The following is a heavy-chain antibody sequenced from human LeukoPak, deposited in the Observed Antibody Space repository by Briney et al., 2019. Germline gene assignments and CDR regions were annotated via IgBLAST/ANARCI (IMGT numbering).Heavy chain of an antibody. CDR3: AGGGYYYYMDV. Sequence: ASVKVSCKASGYTFSSYDINWVRQATGQGLEWMGWMNPKRGNTGYAQKFQGRVTITADESTSTAYMELSSLRSEDTAVYYCAGGGYYYYMDVWGKGTTVTISS. J-gene: IGHJ6*03. CDR2: MNPKRGNT. V-gene: IGHV1-8*03. CDR1: GYTFSSYD.